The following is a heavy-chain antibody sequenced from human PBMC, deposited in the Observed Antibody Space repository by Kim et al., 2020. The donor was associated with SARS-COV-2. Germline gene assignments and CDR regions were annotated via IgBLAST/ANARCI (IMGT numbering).Heavy chain of an antibody. J-gene: IGHJ4*02. Sequence: ASVKVSCKASGYTFTSYDINWVRQATGQGLEWMGWMNPNSGNTSYAQKFQGRVTMTRNTSISTAYMELSSLRSEDTAVYYCARGLVVVPAARSYWGQGTLVTVSS. D-gene: IGHD2-2*01. CDR1: GYTFTSYD. CDR3: ARGLVVVPAARSY. V-gene: IGHV1-8*01. CDR2: MNPNSGNT.